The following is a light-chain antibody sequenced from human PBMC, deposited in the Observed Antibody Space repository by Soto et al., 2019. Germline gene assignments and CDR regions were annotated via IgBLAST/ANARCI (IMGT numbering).Light chain of an antibody. V-gene: IGLV1-40*01. CDR2: EVS. Sequence: QSVLTQPPSVSGAPGQRVTISCTGSSSNIGAGYDVHWYQQLPGKAPRLMIYEVSNRPSGVSSRFSGSKSGNTASLTISGLRAEDEAVYYCSSYTTYSTLVFGGGTKLTVL. J-gene: IGLJ2*01. CDR1: SSNIGAGYD. CDR3: SSYTTYSTLV.